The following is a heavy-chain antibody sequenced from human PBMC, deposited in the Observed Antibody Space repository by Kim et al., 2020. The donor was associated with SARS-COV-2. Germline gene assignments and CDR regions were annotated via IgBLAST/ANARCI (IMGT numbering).Heavy chain of an antibody. CDR3: ASAMVRGVYFDY. J-gene: IGHJ4*02. CDR2: IYYSGST. CDR1: GGSISSYY. D-gene: IGHD3-10*01. Sequence: SETLSLTCTVSGGSISSYYWSWIRQPPGKGLEWVGYIYYSGSTNYNPSLKSRVTISVDTSKNQFSLTLSSVTAAETAVYYCASAMVRGVYFDYWGQGTLVTLSS. V-gene: IGHV4-59*01.